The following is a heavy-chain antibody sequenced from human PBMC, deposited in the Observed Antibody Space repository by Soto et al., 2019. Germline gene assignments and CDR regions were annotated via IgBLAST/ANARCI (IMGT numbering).Heavy chain of an antibody. Sequence: PSETLSLTCSFSVFSIVTISYYWCFIRQVPGKGLEWIVSINHILNTYLIPSLKDRVTMSVDTSKNSFSLKLRSETAADTGLYYCSRRGTEGLDHWGQGTLVTVSS. CDR3: SRRGTEGLDH. CDR2: INHILNT. CDR1: VFSIVTISYY. J-gene: IGHJ5*02. D-gene: IGHD6-25*01. V-gene: IGHV4-39*01.